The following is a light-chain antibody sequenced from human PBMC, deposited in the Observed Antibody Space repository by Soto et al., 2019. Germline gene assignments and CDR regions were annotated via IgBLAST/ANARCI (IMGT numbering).Light chain of an antibody. CDR3: QQSYTTPWT. V-gene: IGKV1-39*01. Sequence: IQMTQSPSSLSASVGDRVTITCRASQSISNYLNWYQQKPGKAPKFLIYGASSLQSGVPSRFSGSGSGTDFTLTISSLQPEDVATYNCQQSYTTPWTFGQGTKVDIK. CDR1: QSISNY. CDR2: GAS. J-gene: IGKJ1*01.